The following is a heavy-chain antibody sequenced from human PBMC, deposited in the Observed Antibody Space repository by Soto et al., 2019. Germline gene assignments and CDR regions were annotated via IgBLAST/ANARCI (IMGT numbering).Heavy chain of an antibody. CDR3: ASAVAGTGYYYYGMDV. J-gene: IGHJ6*02. CDR1: GYTFTSYY. CDR2: INPSGGST. Sequence: GASVKVSCKASGYTFTSYYMHWVRQAPGQGLEWMRIINPSGGSTSYAQKFQGRVTMTRDTSTSTVYMELSSLRSEDTAVYYCASAVAGTGYYYYGMDVWGQGTTVTVSS. D-gene: IGHD6-19*01. V-gene: IGHV1-46*01.